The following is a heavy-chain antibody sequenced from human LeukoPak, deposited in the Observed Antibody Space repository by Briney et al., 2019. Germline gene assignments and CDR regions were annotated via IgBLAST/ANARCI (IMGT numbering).Heavy chain of an antibody. Sequence: GGSLRLSCAASGFTFSNAWMSWVRQAPGKGLEWVGRIKTKTDGGTTDYAAPVKGRFTISRDDSKNTLYLQMNSLKTEDTAVYYCITVFRYDTSSRDYWGQGTLVTVSS. V-gene: IGHV3-15*01. CDR1: GFTFSNAW. J-gene: IGHJ4*02. D-gene: IGHD2-21*01. CDR2: IKTKTDGGTT. CDR3: ITVFRYDTSSRDY.